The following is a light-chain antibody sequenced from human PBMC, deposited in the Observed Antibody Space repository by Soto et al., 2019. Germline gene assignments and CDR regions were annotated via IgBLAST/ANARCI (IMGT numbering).Light chain of an antibody. Sequence: ILLSQSPGTLSLSPGERATLSCRASQRVSSNYLAWYQHKFGQAPRLLIYGASSRATGMPDRFSGTGSGTDFTLTISRLEHEDFAVYYCQQYGSSPWTFGQGTKVDIK. J-gene: IGKJ1*01. CDR2: GAS. CDR3: QQYGSSPWT. V-gene: IGKV3-20*01. CDR1: QRVSSNY.